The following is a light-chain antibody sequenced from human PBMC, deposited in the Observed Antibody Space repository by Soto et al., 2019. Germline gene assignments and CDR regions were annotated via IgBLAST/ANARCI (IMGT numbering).Light chain of an antibody. J-gene: IGKJ1*01. CDR2: DAS. CDR3: QQSWT. CDR1: QDISNY. Sequence: DIQMTQSPSSLSASVGDRVTITCQASQDISNYLNWYQQKPGKAPKLLIYDASNLETGVPSRFSGGGSGTDFTFTISSLQPEDIATYYCQQSWTFGQGTKVEIK. V-gene: IGKV1-33*01.